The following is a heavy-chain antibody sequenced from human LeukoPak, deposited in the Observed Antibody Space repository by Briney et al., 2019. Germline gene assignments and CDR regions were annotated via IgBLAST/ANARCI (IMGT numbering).Heavy chain of an antibody. D-gene: IGHD3-22*01. CDR2: IWYDGSNK. V-gene: IGHV3-33*06. CDR3: AKAREISSGHFDY. J-gene: IGHJ4*02. Sequence: PGGSLRLSCAASGFTFSSYGMHWVRQAPGKGLEWVAVIWYDGSNKYYADSVKGRFTISRDNSKNTLYLQMNSLRAEDTAVYYCAKAREISSGHFDYWGQGTLVTVSS. CDR1: GFTFSSYG.